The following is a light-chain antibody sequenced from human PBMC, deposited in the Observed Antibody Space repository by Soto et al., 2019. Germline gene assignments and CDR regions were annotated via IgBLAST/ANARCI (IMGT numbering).Light chain of an antibody. CDR2: DAS. J-gene: IGKJ1*01. CDR1: QDISNY. CDR3: QQYDNRLT. Sequence: DIQMTQSPSSLSASVGDRVTITCQASQDISNYLNWYQQKPGKAPKLLIYDASNLETGVPSRFSGSGSGTDFTFTISSLQPEDIATYYCQQYDNRLTFGQGTKVDI. V-gene: IGKV1-33*01.